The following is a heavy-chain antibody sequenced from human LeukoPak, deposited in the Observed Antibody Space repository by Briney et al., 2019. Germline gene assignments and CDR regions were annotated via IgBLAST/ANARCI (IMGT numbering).Heavy chain of an antibody. CDR1: GGSFSGYY. CDR3: ARGPYYYDSSGYRGPLAEGFFDY. Sequence: SSETLSLTCAVYGGSFSGYYWSWIRQPPGKGLEWIGEINYSGSTNYNPSLKSRVTISVDTSKDQFSLKLSSVTAADTAVYYCARGPYYYDSSGYRGPLAEGFFDYWGQGNLVTVSS. J-gene: IGHJ4*02. CDR2: INYSGST. V-gene: IGHV4-34*01. D-gene: IGHD3-22*01.